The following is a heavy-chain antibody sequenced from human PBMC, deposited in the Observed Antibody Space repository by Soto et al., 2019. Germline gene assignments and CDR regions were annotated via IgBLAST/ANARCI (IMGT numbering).Heavy chain of an antibody. CDR3: AAAMIYYYYYGMDV. CDR2: IVVGSGNA. Sequence: ASVKVSCKASGFTFTSSAVQWVRQARGQRLEWIGWIVVGSGNANYAQKFQERVTITRDMSTSTAYMELSSLRSEDTAVYYCAAAMIYYYYYGMDVWGQGTTVTVSS. J-gene: IGHJ6*02. V-gene: IGHV1-58*01. D-gene: IGHD3-22*01. CDR1: GFTFTSSA.